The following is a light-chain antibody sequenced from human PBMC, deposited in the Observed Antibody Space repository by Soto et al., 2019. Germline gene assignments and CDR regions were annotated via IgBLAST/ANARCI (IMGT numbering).Light chain of an antibody. Sequence: DIQMTQSPSTLSASVGDRVTITCRASRSVNGYLAWYQQKPGKVPKLLIFDASNLVSGVPSRFSGSRSGTGFTLTISSLQPDDFATYYCQQYDSFSTFGQGTKVEI. CDR2: DAS. CDR1: RSVNGY. CDR3: QQYDSFST. V-gene: IGKV1-5*01. J-gene: IGKJ1*01.